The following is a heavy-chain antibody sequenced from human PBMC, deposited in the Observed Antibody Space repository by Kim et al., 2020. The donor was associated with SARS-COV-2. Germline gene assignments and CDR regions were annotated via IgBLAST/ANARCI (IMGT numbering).Heavy chain of an antibody. J-gene: IGHJ3*01. CDR2: ISGSGSIT. Sequence: GGSLRLSCATSGFTLSSYSMNWVRQAPGKGLEWVSPISGSGSITNYADSVKGRFTISRDNAKNSLYLQMNSLRADDTAVYYCVREEIWAFVFWG. CDR3: VREEIWAFVF. CDR1: GFTLSSYS. V-gene: IGHV3-21*01. D-gene: IGHD3-16*01.